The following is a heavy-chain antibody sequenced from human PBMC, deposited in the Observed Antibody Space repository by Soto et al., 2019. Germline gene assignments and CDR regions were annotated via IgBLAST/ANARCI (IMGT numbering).Heavy chain of an antibody. CDR1: GFTLSTYT. V-gene: IGHV3-23*01. D-gene: IGHD3-3*01. J-gene: IGHJ4*02. CDR3: AKFRDISYYDFWSGYSLDY. CDR2: ISGSGGST. Sequence: GGSLRLSCAASGFTLSTYTMSWVRQAPGKGLEWVSAISGSGGSTYYADSVKGRFTISRDNSKNTLYLQMNSLRAEDTAVYYCAKFRDISYYDFWSGYSLDYWGQGTLVTVSS.